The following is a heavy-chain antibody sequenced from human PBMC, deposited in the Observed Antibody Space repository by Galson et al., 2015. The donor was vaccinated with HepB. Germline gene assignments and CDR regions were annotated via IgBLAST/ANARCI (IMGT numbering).Heavy chain of an antibody. V-gene: IGHV2-5*02. CDR1: GFSLSTHGVG. CDR3: AFRRTTVTTNWFDP. D-gene: IGHD4-17*01. J-gene: IGHJ5*02. Sequence: PALVKPTQTLTLTCTFSGFSLSTHGVGVGWIRQPPGKALEWLAHIYWDDDKRYSPSLKSRLTITKDTSRNQVVLTMTNMDPVDTATYYCAFRRTTVTTNWFDPWGQGTLVTVSS. CDR2: IYWDDDK.